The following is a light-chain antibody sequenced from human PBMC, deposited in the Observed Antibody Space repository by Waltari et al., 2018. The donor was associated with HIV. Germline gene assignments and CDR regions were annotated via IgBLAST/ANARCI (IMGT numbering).Light chain of an antibody. J-gene: IGLJ2*01. CDR2: EVF. Sequence: QSALTQPPSASGSPGQSVTISCTGKTSDVGAYNYVSWYQQHPGKAPNLMIYEVFKRPSGVPDRFSGSKSGNTASLTVSGLQAEDEADYYCTSYAGRNTLVFGGGTKLTVL. CDR1: TSDVGAYNY. CDR3: TSYAGRNTLV. V-gene: IGLV2-8*01.